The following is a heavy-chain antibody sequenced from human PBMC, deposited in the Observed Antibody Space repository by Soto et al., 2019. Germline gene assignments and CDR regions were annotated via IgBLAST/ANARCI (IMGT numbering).Heavy chain of an antibody. CDR3: ATTTMPAVLVVHNSRPFEI. J-gene: IGHJ3*02. D-gene: IGHD2-15*01. V-gene: IGHV3-23*01. Sequence: EVQLLESGGGLVQPGGSLRLSCTASGFSFSVYTMSWVRQAPGKGLEWVSGISGSGDRTNYADSVKGRFTISRDNSRKTLYLQVDSMRTEDTAVYYCATTTMPAVLVVHNSRPFEIWGQGTMVTVSS. CDR2: ISGSGDRT. CDR1: GFSFSVYT.